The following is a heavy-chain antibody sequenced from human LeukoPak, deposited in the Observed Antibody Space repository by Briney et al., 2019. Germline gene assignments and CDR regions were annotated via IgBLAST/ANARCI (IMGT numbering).Heavy chain of an antibody. D-gene: IGHD2-8*01. J-gene: IGHJ5*02. CDR3: ARHEWNWFDP. V-gene: IGHV5-51*01. CDR1: GYIFNNYW. CDR2: IYPGDSDT. Sequence: RHGESLKISCTGSGYIFNNYWIAWVRQMPGKGLEWMGIIYPGDSDTRYSPSFQGQVTISADKSISTAYLQWSRLKASDTAMYYCARHEWNWFDPWGQGTLVTVSS.